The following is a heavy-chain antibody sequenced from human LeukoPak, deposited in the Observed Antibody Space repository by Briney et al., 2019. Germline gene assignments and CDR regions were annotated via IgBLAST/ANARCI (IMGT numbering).Heavy chain of an antibody. D-gene: IGHD1-1*01. Sequence: SETLSLTCTVSGGSISSSSYYWGWIRQPPGKGLEWVGSTYYSGSAYYNPPPKSRVTISVDTSKNHFSLRLSSVTAADTAVYYCASGHSQQGDYYYYAMDVWGRGTTVTVSS. V-gene: IGHV4-39*02. CDR2: TYYSGSA. J-gene: IGHJ6*02. CDR3: ASGHSQQGDYYYYAMDV. CDR1: GGSISSSSYY.